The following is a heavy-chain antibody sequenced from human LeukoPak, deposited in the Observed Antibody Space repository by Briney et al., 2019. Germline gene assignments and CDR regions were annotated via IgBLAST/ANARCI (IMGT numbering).Heavy chain of an antibody. CDR2: VRNKADGYTT. J-gene: IGHJ4*02. V-gene: IGHV3-72*01. D-gene: IGHD3-10*01. CDR3: ADLGSAGTDH. CDR1: GFTFSPHY. Sequence: GGSLRLSCAASGFTFSPHYMDWVRQSPGQGLEWVGLVRNKADGYTTIYAASVKGRFTISRDDSKNSIYLQMDSLKTEDTAVYYCADLGSAGTDHSGQGTLVTVFS.